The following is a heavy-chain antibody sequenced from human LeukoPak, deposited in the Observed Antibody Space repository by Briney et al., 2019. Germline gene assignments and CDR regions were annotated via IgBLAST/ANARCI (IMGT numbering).Heavy chain of an antibody. CDR1: GYTFTSYY. V-gene: IGHV1-46*01. J-gene: IGHJ5*02. Sequence: VASVKVSCKASGYTFTSYYMHWVRQAPAQGLEWMGIINPSGGSTSYAQKFQGRVTMTRDTSTSTVYMELSSLRSEDTAVYYCARRLGYCSGGSCYTYNWFDPWGQGTLVTVSS. D-gene: IGHD2-15*01. CDR2: INPSGGST. CDR3: ARRLGYCSGGSCYTYNWFDP.